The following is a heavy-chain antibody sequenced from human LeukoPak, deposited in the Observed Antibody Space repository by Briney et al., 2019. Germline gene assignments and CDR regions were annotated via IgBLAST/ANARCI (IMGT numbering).Heavy chain of an antibody. Sequence: GRSLRLSCAASGFTFSSYGMHWVRQAPGKGLEWVAVISYDGSNKYYADSVKGRFTISRDNSKNTLYLQMGSLRAEDMAVYYCARSPITMIVEPWYFDLWGRGTLVTVSS. D-gene: IGHD3-22*01. CDR1: GFTFSSYG. V-gene: IGHV3-30*03. CDR3: ARSPITMIVEPWYFDL. J-gene: IGHJ2*01. CDR2: ISYDGSNK.